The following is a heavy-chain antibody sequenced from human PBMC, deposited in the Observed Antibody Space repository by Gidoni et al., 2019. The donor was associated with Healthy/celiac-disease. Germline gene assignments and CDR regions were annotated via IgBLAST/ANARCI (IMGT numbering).Heavy chain of an antibody. CDR1: GFTFSSYA. CDR2: ISYDGSNK. J-gene: IGHJ4*02. V-gene: IGHV3-30-3*01. D-gene: IGHD1-26*01. Sequence: QVQLVESGGGVVQPGRSLRLSCAASGFTFSSYAMHWVRQAPGKGLEWVAVISYDGSNKYYADSVKGRFTISRDNSKNTLYLQMNSLRAEDTAVYYCAREEIVGATRGSGFDYWGQGTLVTVSS. CDR3: AREEIVGATRGSGFDY.